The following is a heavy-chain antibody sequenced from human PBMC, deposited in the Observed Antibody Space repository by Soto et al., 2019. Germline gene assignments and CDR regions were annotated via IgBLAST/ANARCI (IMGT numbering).Heavy chain of an antibody. J-gene: IGHJ4*02. V-gene: IGHV3-30-3*01. CDR1: GLTFSSSS. Sequence: GGALRLSCTVSGLTFSSSSVHWVRQAPGKGLEWVAVISENGDRQYSTDSVRGRFLVSRDTFNNTIYLQMNSLRPEDTGEYFCARRLAPSVSALGYWGQGALVTVSS. CDR2: ISENGDRQ. D-gene: IGHD1-26*01. CDR3: ARRLAPSVSALGY.